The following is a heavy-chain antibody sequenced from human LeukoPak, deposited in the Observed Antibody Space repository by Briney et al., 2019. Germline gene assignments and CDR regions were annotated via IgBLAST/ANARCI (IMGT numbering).Heavy chain of an antibody. CDR2: INPSGGST. CDR3: ARGRVTMVRGFYYYYGMDV. Sequence: ASVKVSCKASGYTFTSYYMHWVRRAPGQGLEWMGIINPSGGSTSYAQKFQGRVTMTRDTSTSTVYMELSSLRSEDTAVYYCARGRVTMVRGFYYYYGMDVWGKGTTVTVSS. J-gene: IGHJ6*04. CDR1: GYTFTSYY. D-gene: IGHD3-10*01. V-gene: IGHV1-46*01.